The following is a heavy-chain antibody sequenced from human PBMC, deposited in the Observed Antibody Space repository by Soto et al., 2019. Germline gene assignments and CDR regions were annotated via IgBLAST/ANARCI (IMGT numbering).Heavy chain of an antibody. Sequence: QVQLVESGGGVVQPGRSLRLSCAASGFTFSSYAMHWVRQAPGKGLEWVAVISYDGSNKYYADSVKGRFTISRDNSKNTLYLQMNSLRAEDTAVYYCAREVESWFDPWGQGTLVTVS. CDR3: AREVESWFDP. D-gene: IGHD2-15*01. V-gene: IGHV3-30-3*01. J-gene: IGHJ5*02. CDR2: ISYDGSNK. CDR1: GFTFSSYA.